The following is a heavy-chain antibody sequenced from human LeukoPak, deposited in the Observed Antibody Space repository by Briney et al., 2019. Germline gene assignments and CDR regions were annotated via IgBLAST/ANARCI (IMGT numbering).Heavy chain of an antibody. J-gene: IGHJ4*02. CDR3: ARDSDYGDHDY. CDR1: GFTFSSYS. V-gene: IGHV3-21*01. CDR2: ISSSSSYI. D-gene: IGHD4-17*01. Sequence: GGSLRLSCAASGFTFSSYSMNWGRQAPGKGLDWVSSISSSSSYIYYADSVKGRFTISRDNAKNSLYLQMNSLRAEDTAVYYCARDSDYGDHDYWGQGTLVTVSS.